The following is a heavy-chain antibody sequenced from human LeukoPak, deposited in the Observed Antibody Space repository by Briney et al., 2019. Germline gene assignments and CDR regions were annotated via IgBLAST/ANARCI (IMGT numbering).Heavy chain of an antibody. Sequence: SETLSLTCTVSGGSISSYYWSWIRQPPGKGLEWIGYIYYSGGTNYNPSLKSRVTISVGTSKNQFSLKLSSVTAADTAVYYCARDRYPGDYMDVWGKGTTVTVSS. CDR2: IYYSGGT. V-gene: IGHV4-59*01. D-gene: IGHD3-16*02. CDR1: GGSISSYY. CDR3: ARDRYPGDYMDV. J-gene: IGHJ6*03.